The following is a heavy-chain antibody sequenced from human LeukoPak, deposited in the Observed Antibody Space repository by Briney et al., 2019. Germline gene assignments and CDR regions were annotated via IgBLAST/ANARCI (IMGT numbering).Heavy chain of an antibody. J-gene: IGHJ4*02. V-gene: IGHV3-7*01. Sequence: GGSLRLSCAASGFTFSSYAMSWVRQAPGKGLEWVANIKEDGSVKYYVDSVEGRFTISRDNAKNSLYLQMNSLRVEDTAVYYCARGTIAAAGIDYWGQGTLVTVSS. CDR2: IKEDGSVK. CDR1: GFTFSSYA. D-gene: IGHD6-13*01. CDR3: ARGTIAAAGIDY.